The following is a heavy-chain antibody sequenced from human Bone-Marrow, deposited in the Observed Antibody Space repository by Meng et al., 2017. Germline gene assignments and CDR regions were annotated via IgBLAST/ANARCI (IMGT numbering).Heavy chain of an antibody. CDR1: GGSFSGYY. D-gene: IGHD3-10*01. V-gene: IGHV4-34*02. Sequence: QMQLQQWGAGLLKPSETLSLTCAVYGGSFSGYYCSWIRQPPGKGLEWIGEINHSGGTNYNPSLKSRVTMSVDTSKNQFSLELSSVTAADTAVYYCARPETGDYFDYWGPGTLVTVSS. CDR3: ARPETGDYFDY. J-gene: IGHJ4*02. CDR2: INHSGGT.